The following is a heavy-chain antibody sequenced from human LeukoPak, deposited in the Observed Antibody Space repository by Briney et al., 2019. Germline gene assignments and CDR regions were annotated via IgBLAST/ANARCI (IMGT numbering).Heavy chain of an antibody. Sequence: PGGSLRLSCAASGFTFSSNAMSWVRQAPGKGLEWVSAISGSGLSTYYADSVKGRFTISRDNSKNTLYLQLNSLRAEDTALYYCATKPAYYFDSSTYSKYDYWGQGTLVTVSS. CDR3: ATKPAYYFDSSTYSKYDY. CDR2: ISGSGLST. V-gene: IGHV3-23*01. CDR1: GFTFSSNA. D-gene: IGHD3-22*01. J-gene: IGHJ4*02.